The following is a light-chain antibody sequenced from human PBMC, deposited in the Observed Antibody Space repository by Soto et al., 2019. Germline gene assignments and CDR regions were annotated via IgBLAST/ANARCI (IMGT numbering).Light chain of an antibody. CDR1: QGISNH. J-gene: IGKJ4*01. CDR3: QKFTSAPFT. CDR2: AAS. Sequence: DIQMTQSPSSLSASVGDRVTITCWASQGISNHLAWYQQKPGKLPKLLIYAASILQSGVPSRFSGSGSGTDFTLTISSLQPEDVAIYYCQKFTSAPFTFGGGTKVEI. V-gene: IGKV1-27*01.